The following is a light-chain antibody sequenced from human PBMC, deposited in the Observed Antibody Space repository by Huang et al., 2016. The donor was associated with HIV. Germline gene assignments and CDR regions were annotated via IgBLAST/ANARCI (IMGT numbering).Light chain of an antibody. CDR1: QSVSTN. Sequence: EVLLTQSPATLSVSPGARATLSCRASQSVSTNLDWYQQKPGQAPRLLIYGASPRATGVPSRFSGRGSGKEFTLTISSLQSEDSAVYYCQQYNSWPPLFTFGPGTKVDIK. CDR3: QQYNSWPPLFT. V-gene: IGKV3-15*01. CDR2: GAS. J-gene: IGKJ3*01.